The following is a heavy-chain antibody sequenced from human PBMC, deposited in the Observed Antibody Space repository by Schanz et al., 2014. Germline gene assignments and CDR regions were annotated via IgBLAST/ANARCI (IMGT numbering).Heavy chain of an antibody. CDR2: IGGSHGNT. J-gene: IGHJ4*02. Sequence: QVQLVQSGGEVKTPGASVKVSCKASGYTFTRSGISWVRQAPGQGLEWMGWIGGSHGNTNFAQKFQGRVTMTTDTSTSTVYMELRSLTSDDSAVYYCVRDRDQWDGNYLDYWGQGTLVTVSS. CDR1: GYTFTRSG. V-gene: IGHV1-18*01. D-gene: IGHD1-26*01. CDR3: VRDRDQWDGNYLDY.